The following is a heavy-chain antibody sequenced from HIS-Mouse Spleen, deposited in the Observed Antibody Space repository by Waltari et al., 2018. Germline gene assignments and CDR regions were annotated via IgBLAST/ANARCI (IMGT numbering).Heavy chain of an antibody. J-gene: IGHJ4*02. D-gene: IGHD6-13*01. CDR1: GFTFSSYS. Sequence: EVQLVESGGGLVKPGGSLRLSCAASGFTFSSYSMNWVRQAPGKWLALVSSISSSSSYIYYADSVKGRFTISRDNAKKSLYLQMNSLRAEDTAVYYCARSPGIAAAGTDYWGQGTLVTVSS. V-gene: IGHV3-21*01. CDR3: ARSPGIAAAGTDY. CDR2: ISSSSSYI.